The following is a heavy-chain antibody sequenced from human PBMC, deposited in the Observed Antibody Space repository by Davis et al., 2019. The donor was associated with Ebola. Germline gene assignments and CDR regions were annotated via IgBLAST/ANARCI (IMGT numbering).Heavy chain of an antibody. J-gene: IGHJ2*01. CDR3: ARGRLRWYRTTLNWYFDL. CDR1: GGSFSGYY. Sequence: SETLSLTCAVYGGSFSGYYWSWIRQPPGKGLEWIGEINHSGSTNYNPSLKRRVTISVDTSKNQFSLKLSSVTAADTAVYYCARGRLRWYRTTLNWYFDLWGRGTLVTVSS. CDR2: INHSGST. V-gene: IGHV4-34*01. D-gene: IGHD4-23*01.